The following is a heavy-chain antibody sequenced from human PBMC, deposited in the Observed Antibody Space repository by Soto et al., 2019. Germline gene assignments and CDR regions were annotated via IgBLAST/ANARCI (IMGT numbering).Heavy chain of an antibody. CDR2: TYYRSKWYN. V-gene: IGHV6-1*01. CDR3: ARHGLETGTVDY. J-gene: IGHJ4*02. D-gene: IGHD1-1*01. CDR1: GDSVSSDSAA. Sequence: SQTLSRTCAISGDSVSSDSAAWNWIRQSPSRGLEWLGRTYYRSKWYNDYAVSVKSRITINPDTSKNQFSLQLNSVTPEDTAVYSCARHGLETGTVDYWGPGTLVTVST.